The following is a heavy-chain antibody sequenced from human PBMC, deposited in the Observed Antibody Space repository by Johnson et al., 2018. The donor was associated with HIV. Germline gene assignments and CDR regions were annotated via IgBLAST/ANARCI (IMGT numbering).Heavy chain of an antibody. V-gene: IGHV3-64*07. D-gene: IGHD1-26*01. CDR2: ISSNGGST. CDR3: ARVLRSGYSGRGAFDI. Sequence: VQLVESGGGLVQPGGSLRLSCAASGFTFSSYAMHWVRQAPGKGLEYVSAISSNGGSTYYADSVKGSYPTSIDNSKNTLSLQMGSLRAEDMAVYYCARVLRSGYSGRGAFDIWGQGTMVTVSS. J-gene: IGHJ3*02. CDR1: GFTFSSYA.